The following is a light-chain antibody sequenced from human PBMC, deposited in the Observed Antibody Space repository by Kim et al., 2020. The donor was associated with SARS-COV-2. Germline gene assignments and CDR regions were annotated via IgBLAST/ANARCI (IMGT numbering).Light chain of an antibody. CDR3: IQESRSPRT. J-gene: IGKJ1*01. CDR2: GAS. CDR1: QAIRHE. V-gene: IGKV1-6*01. Sequence: SAGTGDRVHITRGESQAIRHELGWYEQNPGNAPKVVIYGASTVKSGVSSRFRGSGSGTDFTLTISSVQPEDFATYYCIQESRSPRTFGQGTKLEI.